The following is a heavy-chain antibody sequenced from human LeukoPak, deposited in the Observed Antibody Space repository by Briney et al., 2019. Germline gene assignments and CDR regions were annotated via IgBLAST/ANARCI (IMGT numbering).Heavy chain of an antibody. CDR3: ARAGGFITVTTDY. CDR1: GFTFSHAW. CDR2: INHSGST. J-gene: IGHJ4*02. Sequence: PGGSLRLSCAASGFTFSHAWMTWVRQAPGKGLEWIGEINHSGSTNYNPSLKSRVTISVDTSKNQFSLKLSSVTAADTAVYYCARAGGFITVTTDYWGQGTLVTVSS. V-gene: IGHV4-34*01. D-gene: IGHD4-17*01.